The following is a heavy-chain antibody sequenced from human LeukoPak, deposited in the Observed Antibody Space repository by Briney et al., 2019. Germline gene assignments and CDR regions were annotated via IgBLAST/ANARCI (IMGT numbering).Heavy chain of an antibody. Sequence: ASVKVSCKASGYTFTGYYMHWVRQAPGQGHEGMGWINPNSGGTNYAQKFQGRVTMTRDTSISTAYMELSRLRSDDTAVYYCAKVYPRIRGVIINDYYYMDVWGKGTTVTVSS. CDR2: INPNSGGT. D-gene: IGHD3-10*01. CDR1: GYTFTGYY. J-gene: IGHJ6*03. CDR3: AKVYPRIRGVIINDYYYMDV. V-gene: IGHV1-2*02.